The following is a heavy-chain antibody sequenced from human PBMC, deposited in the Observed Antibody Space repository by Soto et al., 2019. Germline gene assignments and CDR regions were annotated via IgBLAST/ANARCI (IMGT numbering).Heavy chain of an antibody. CDR1: GFSVSDNY. V-gene: IGHV3-66*01. D-gene: IGHD2-8*01. CDR3: ATDPGYGRGVSFDP. CDR2: IYSSGDT. Sequence: EVQLVESGGGLVQPGGSLRLSCAASGFSVSDNYMSWVRQAPGKGLEWVSVIYSSGDTYYADSVKGRLTISRDNSRNTLYLQILDLRDEDTAIYYCATDPGYGRGVSFDPWGQGIPVTVSS. J-gene: IGHJ5*02.